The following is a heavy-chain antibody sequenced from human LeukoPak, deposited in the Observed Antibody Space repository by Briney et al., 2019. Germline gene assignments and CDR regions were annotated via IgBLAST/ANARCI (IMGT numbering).Heavy chain of an antibody. D-gene: IGHD2-21*02. J-gene: IGHJ5*02. CDR1: GFTFSSYG. CDR3: ARSYCGGDCYS. V-gene: IGHV3-48*04. Sequence: GGSLRLSCAASGFTFSSYGMNWVRQAPGKGLEWVSYISSSGSTIYYADSVKGRFTISRDNAKNSLYLQMNSLRAEDTAVYYCARSYCGGDCYSWGQGTLVTVSS. CDR2: ISSSGSTI.